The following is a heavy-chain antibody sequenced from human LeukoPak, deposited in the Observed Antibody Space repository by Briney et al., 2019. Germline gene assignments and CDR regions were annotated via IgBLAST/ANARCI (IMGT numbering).Heavy chain of an antibody. CDR3: ANRNYYDSSGYYYYYFDY. CDR1: GFTFSNYA. CDR2: ISGSGTST. D-gene: IGHD3-22*01. V-gene: IGHV3-23*01. J-gene: IGHJ4*02. Sequence: GGSLRLSCAASGFTFSNYAMSWVRQAPGKGLEWVSGISGSGTSTYYADSVKGRFTISRDNSKNTLYLQMNSLRAEDTAVYYCANRNYYDSSGYYYYYFDYWGQGILVTVSS.